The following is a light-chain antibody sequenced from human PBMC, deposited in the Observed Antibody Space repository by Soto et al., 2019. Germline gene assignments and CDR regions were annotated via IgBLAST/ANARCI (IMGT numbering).Light chain of an antibody. V-gene: IGKV3-20*01. CDR3: QQYGNSPIT. CDR1: QSVSSSY. Sequence: EIVLPQSPGTLSLSPGARATLSCRASQSVSSSYLAWYQQKPGQAPRLLIYGASSRATGIPDRFSGSGSGTDFTLTISRLEPEDFAVFYCQQYGNSPITFGQGTRLEIK. CDR2: GAS. J-gene: IGKJ5*01.